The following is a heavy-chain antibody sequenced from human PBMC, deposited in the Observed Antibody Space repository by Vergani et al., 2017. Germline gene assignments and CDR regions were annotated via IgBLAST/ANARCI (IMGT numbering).Heavy chain of an antibody. CDR1: GGSISSGGYY. V-gene: IGHV4-31*03. Sequence: QVQLQESGPGLVKPSQTLSLTCTVSGGSISSGGYYWSWIRQHPGKGLEWIGYIYYSGSTYYNPSLKSRGTISVDTSKNQFSLKLSSVTAADTAVYYCASGGSTYYYDSVGFDPWGQGTLVTVSS. J-gene: IGHJ5*02. CDR2: IYYSGST. CDR3: ASGGSTYYYDSVGFDP. D-gene: IGHD3-22*01.